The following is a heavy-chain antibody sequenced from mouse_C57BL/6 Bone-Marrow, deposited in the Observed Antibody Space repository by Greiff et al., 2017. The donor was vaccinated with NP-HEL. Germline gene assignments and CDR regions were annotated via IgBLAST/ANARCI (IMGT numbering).Heavy chain of an antibody. D-gene: IGHD2-3*01. CDR3: AREEGWLLGFDY. J-gene: IGHJ2*01. Sequence: VQLQQSGPGLVQPSQSLSITCTVSGFSLTSYGVHWVRQSPGKGLEWLGVIWSGGSTDYNAAFISRLSISKDNSKSQVFFKMNSLQADDTAIYYCAREEGWLLGFDYWGQGTTLTVSS. CDR1: GFSLTSYG. V-gene: IGHV2-2*01. CDR2: IWSGGST.